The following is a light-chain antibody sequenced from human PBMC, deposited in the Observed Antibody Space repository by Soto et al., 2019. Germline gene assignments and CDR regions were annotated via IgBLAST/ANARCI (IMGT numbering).Light chain of an antibody. CDR2: EVT. J-gene: IGLJ1*01. V-gene: IGLV2-14*01. CDR3: SSYTSNSNPYV. Sequence: QSALTQPASVSGSPGQSITISCTGTSSDIGAYNYVSWYQQHPGKAPKLIIYEVTERPSGVSNRFSGSKSGSTASLTISGLQAEDDADYYCSSYTSNSNPYVFGTGTKLTVL. CDR1: SSDIGAYNY.